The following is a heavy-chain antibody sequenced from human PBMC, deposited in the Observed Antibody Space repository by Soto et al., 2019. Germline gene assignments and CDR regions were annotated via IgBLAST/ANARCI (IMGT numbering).Heavy chain of an antibody. V-gene: IGHV1-18*01. CDR3: ARAKKDYDFWSGPEAQGWFDP. D-gene: IGHD3-3*01. J-gene: IGHJ5*02. CDR2: ISAYNGNT. CDR1: GYTFTSYG. Sequence: GASVKVSCKASGYTFTSYGISWVRQAPGQGLEWMGWISAYNGNTNYAQKLQGRVTMTTDTSTSTAYMELRSLRSDDTAVYYCARAKKDYDFWSGPEAQGWFDPWGQGTLVTVSS.